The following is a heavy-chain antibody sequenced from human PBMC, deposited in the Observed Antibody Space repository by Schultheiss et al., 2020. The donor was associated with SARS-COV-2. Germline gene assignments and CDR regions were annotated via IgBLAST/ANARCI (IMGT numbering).Heavy chain of an antibody. J-gene: IGHJ4*02. V-gene: IGHV1-18*01. D-gene: IGHD5-18*01. CDR2: ISAYNGNT. CDR1: GGTFSSYA. Sequence: ASVKVSCKASGGTFSSYAISWVRQAPGQGLEWMGWISAYNGNTNYAQKLQGRVTMTTDTSTSTAYMELRSLRSDDTAVYYCARVPGIQLDYFDSWGQGTLVTVSS. CDR3: ARVPGIQLDYFDS.